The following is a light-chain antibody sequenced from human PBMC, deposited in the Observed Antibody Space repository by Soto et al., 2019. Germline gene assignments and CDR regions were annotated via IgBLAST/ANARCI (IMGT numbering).Light chain of an antibody. Sequence: EIVLTQSPGTLSLSPGERATLSCRSSQSVSSSFLAWYQQKPGQAPSLLIYGASSRATGIPDRFSGSGSGTDFTLTISRLEPEDFSVYYCEQYDKSTRTFGQGIKMEIK. CDR2: GAS. V-gene: IGKV3-20*01. CDR1: QSVSSSF. CDR3: EQYDKSTRT. J-gene: IGKJ2*01.